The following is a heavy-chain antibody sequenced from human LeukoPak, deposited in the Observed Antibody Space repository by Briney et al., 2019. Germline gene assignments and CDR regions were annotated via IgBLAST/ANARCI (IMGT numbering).Heavy chain of an antibody. D-gene: IGHD3-10*01. CDR1: GFTFADNS. CDR3: VRDPDYYYGSGLDY. CDR2: ISSKAYDETP. J-gene: IGHJ4*02. Sequence: GRSLRLSCTVSGFTFADNSLTWVRQAPGKGLEWVTSISSKAYDETPKYAASVKGRFTVSRDDSKDTAYLHMNSLKIEDTAVYYCVRDPDYYYGSGLDYWGQGTLVTVSS. V-gene: IGHV3-49*04.